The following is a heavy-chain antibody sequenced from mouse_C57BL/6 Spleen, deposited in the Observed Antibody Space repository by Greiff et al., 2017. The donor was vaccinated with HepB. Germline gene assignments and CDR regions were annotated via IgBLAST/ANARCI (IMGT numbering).Heavy chain of an antibody. V-gene: IGHV1-72*01. Sequence: QVHVKQPGAELVKPGASVKLSCKASGYTFTSYWMHWVKQRPGRGLEWIGRIDPNSGGTKYNEKFKSKATLTVDKPSSTAYMQLSSLTSEDSAVYYCARSGDGYYNYAMDYWGQGTSVTVSS. CDR2: IDPNSGGT. D-gene: IGHD2-3*01. CDR1: GYTFTSYW. J-gene: IGHJ4*01. CDR3: ARSGDGYYNYAMDY.